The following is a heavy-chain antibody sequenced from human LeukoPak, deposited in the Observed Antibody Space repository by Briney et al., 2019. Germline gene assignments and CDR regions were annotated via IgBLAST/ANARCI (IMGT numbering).Heavy chain of an antibody. V-gene: IGHV3-23*01. CDR1: GFTFSSYA. Sequence: GGSLRLSCAASGFTFSSYAVSWVRQAPGKGLEWVSSMSGSGGFTYYADSVKGRFTISRDNSKNTLYLQMNSLRAEVTAVYYCAKTSQRFGEFYFDYWGQGTLVTVSS. CDR2: MSGSGGFT. D-gene: IGHD3-10*01. CDR3: AKTSQRFGEFYFDY. J-gene: IGHJ4*02.